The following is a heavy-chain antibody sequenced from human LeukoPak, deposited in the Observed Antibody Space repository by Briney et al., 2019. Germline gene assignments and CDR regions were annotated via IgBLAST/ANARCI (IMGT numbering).Heavy chain of an antibody. V-gene: IGHV3-13*01. CDR3: ARGPPRGKYYYMDV. CDR1: GFTLSSFD. J-gene: IGHJ6*03. Sequence: GGSLRLSCAASGFTLSSFDMHWVRQPTGQGLEWVSTIGTASDTYYPGSVEGRFTLSRDNAKNSLYLQMNSLTAGDTAVYYCARGPPRGKYYYMDVWGKGTTVTVSS. D-gene: IGHD1-1*01. CDR2: IGTASDT.